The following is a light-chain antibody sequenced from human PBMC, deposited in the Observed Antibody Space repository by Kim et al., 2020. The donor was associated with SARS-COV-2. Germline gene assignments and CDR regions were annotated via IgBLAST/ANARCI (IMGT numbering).Light chain of an antibody. CDR2: RAS. Sequence: LAASVGDRVTLTCRASQRIDTSLAWFQQRSGKAPKVLIYRASKLESGVPSRFSGSGSGTEFNLTISSLQPVDFATYYCPQYYRYSSFGQGTRLEI. CDR1: QRIDTS. J-gene: IGKJ2*01. V-gene: IGKV1-5*03. CDR3: PQYYRYSS.